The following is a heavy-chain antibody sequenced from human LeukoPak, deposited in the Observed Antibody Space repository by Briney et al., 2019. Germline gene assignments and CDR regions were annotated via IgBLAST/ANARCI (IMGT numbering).Heavy chain of an antibody. J-gene: IGHJ6*04. V-gene: IGHV1-46*01. CDR1: GYTFTSYY. Sequence: ASVKVSCKASGYTFTSYYMHWVRQAPGQGLEWMGIINPSGGSTSYAQKFQGRVTMTRDTSTSTVYMELSSLRSEDTAVCYCARDRQEYQLLSDYYGMDVWGKGTTVTVSS. CDR2: INPSGGST. CDR3: ARDRQEYQLLSDYYGMDV. D-gene: IGHD2-2*01.